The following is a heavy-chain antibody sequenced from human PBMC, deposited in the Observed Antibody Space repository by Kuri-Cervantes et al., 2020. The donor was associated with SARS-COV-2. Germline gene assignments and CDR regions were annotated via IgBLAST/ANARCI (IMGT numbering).Heavy chain of an antibody. D-gene: IGHD1-26*01. CDR1: AFTFSSYA. Sequence: GESLKISCAASAFTFSSYAMHWVRQAPGKGLQWVAVVLNDGRSKFYSESVRGRFTISKDNSRDTVHLQMTSLTVEDTAIYFCAKMGPGGDLHYYYGMDVWGPGTTVTVSS. CDR2: VLNDGRSK. J-gene: IGHJ6*02. CDR3: AKMGPGGDLHYYYGMDV. V-gene: IGHV3-30*02.